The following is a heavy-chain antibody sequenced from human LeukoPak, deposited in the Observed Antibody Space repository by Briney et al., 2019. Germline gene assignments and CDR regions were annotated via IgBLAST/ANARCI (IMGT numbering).Heavy chain of an antibody. CDR1: GGTFSSYA. V-gene: IGHV1-69*04. CDR2: IIPILGIA. Sequence: ASVKVSCKASGGTFSSYAISWVRQAPGQGLEWMGRIIPILGIANYAQKFQGRVTITADKSTSTAYMELSSLRYEDTAVYYCARARYSLLPYGMDVWGQGTTVTVSS. D-gene: IGHD3-9*01. J-gene: IGHJ6*02. CDR3: ARARYSLLPYGMDV.